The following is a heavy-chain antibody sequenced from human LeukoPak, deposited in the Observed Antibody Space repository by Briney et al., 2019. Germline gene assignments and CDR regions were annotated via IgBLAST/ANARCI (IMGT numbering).Heavy chain of an antibody. D-gene: IGHD5-18*01. J-gene: IGHJ4*02. CDR2: ISGDGGTA. CDR1: GFTFDDFA. V-gene: IGHV3-43*02. Sequence: AGGSLRLSCVASGFTFDDFAMHWVRQAPGKGLEWVSLISGDGGTAQYADSAKGRFTVSRDNSNSSLYLQITGLRTDDTAFYYCARRRPGYSYGYLDSWGQGALVIVSS. CDR3: ARRRPGYSYGYLDS.